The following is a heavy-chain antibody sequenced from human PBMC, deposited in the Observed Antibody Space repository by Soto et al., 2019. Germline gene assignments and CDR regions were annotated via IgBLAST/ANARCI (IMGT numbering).Heavy chain of an antibody. CDR2: MNQHGSDI. CDR1: GFTFSSDW. J-gene: IGHJ4*02. Sequence: EVQLVESGGDLVQPGGSLRLSCAASGFTFSSDWIAWVRQSPGKGLEWVAGMNQHGSDIQYVDSVRGRFTISRDNARNLLYLQMNNLRVEDTAIYYCATDTYCPATCYRGHGNWGQGTLVTVSS. V-gene: IGHV3-7*03. D-gene: IGHD2-8*02. CDR3: ATDTYCPATCYRGHGN.